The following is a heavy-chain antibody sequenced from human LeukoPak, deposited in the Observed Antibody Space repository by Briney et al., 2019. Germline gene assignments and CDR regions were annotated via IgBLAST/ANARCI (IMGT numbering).Heavy chain of an antibody. D-gene: IGHD4-17*01. CDR3: ARAQANYGDYEDWFDP. J-gene: IGHJ5*02. V-gene: IGHV1-2*04. CDR1: GYTFTGYY. CDR2: INPNSGGT. Sequence: ASVKVSCKASGYTFTGYYMHWVRQAPGQGLEWMGWINPNSGGTNYAQKFQGWVTMTRDTSNSTAYMELSRLRSDDTAVYYCARAQANYGDYEDWFDPWGQGTLVTVSS.